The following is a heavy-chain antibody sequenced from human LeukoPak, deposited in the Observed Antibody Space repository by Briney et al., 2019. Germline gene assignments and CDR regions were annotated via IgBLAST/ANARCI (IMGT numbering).Heavy chain of an antibody. CDR3: ARHGRTQQMVPLVFFDY. D-gene: IGHD6-13*01. Sequence: SQTLSLTCTLSADSITSSIYYCGWIRHPPGKGLEWIGSIYYSGRTYYNPSLKSRVTISGDTSKHQFSLKLSSVTAADTAFYYGARHGRTQQMVPLVFFDYWGQGTLAAVSS. J-gene: IGHJ4*02. CDR1: ADSITSSIYY. CDR2: IYYSGRT. V-gene: IGHV4-39*01.